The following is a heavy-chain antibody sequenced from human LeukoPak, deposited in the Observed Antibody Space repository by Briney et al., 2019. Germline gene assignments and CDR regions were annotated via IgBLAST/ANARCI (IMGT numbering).Heavy chain of an antibody. CDR1: GYTFTSYG. V-gene: IGHV1-2*02. J-gene: IGHJ3*02. D-gene: IGHD1-26*01. CDR2: MNPNSGGT. CDR3: ARDTYSGSDDAFDI. Sequence: ASVKVSCKASGYTFTSYGISWVRQAPGQGLEWMGWMNPNSGGTNYAQKFQGRVTMTRDTSISTAYMELSRLRSDDTAVYYCARDTYSGSDDAFDIWGQGTMVTVSS.